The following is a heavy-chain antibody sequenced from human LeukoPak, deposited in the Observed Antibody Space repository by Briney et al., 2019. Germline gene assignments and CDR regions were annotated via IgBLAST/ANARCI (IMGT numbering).Heavy chain of an antibody. CDR2: INPSGGST. D-gene: IGHD6-13*01. V-gene: IGHV1-46*01. Sequence: GASVKVSCKASGYTFTSYYMHWVRQAPGQGLKWMGIINPSGGSTSYAQKFQGRVTMTRDTSTSTVYMELSSLRSEDTAVYYCARDRQQLGTGLLFWGQGTLVTVSS. J-gene: IGHJ4*02. CDR1: GYTFTSYY. CDR3: ARDRQQLGTGLLF.